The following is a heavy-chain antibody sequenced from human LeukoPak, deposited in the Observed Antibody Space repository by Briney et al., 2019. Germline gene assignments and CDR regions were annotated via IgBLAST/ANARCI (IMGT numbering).Heavy chain of an antibody. CDR3: AKDPTHFRVWDDYDNTRLNS. CDR2: IRYDGSNK. D-gene: IGHD3-22*01. Sequence: PGGSLRLSCAASGFSFSSYGMHWVRQAPGKGLEWVAFIRYDGSNKYYADSGKGRFTISRDNSKNTLYLQMNSLRAEDTAVYYCAKDPTHFRVWDDYDNTRLNSWGQGTLVTVSS. J-gene: IGHJ4*02. CDR1: GFSFSSYG. V-gene: IGHV3-30*02.